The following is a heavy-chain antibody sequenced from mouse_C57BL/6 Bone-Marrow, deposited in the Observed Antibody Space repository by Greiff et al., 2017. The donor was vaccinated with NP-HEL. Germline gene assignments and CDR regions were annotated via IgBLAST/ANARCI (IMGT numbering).Heavy chain of an antibody. D-gene: IGHD2-5*01. CDR3: ARLGADYSNYGSYYYAMDY. CDR1: GYTFTSYW. J-gene: IGHJ4*01. Sequence: LVESGAELVKPGASVKLSCKASGYTFTSYWMHWVKQRPGRGLEWIGRIDPNSGGTKYNEKFKSKATLTVDKPSSTAYMQLSSLTSEDSAVYYCARLGADYSNYGSYYYAMDYWGQGTSVTVTS. CDR2: IDPNSGGT. V-gene: IGHV1-72*01.